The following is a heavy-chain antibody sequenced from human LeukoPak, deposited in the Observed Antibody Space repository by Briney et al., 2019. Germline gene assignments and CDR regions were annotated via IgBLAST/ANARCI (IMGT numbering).Heavy chain of an antibody. D-gene: IGHD3-10*01. CDR2: IYYSGST. CDR3: ARDVSGSHIPFGAFDI. CDR1: GGSISSSSYY. V-gene: IGHV4-39*07. J-gene: IGHJ3*02. Sequence: PSETLSLTCTVSGGSISSSSYYWGWIRQPPGRGLEWIGSIYYSGSTYYNPSLKSRVTISVDTSKNQFSLKLSSVTAADTAVYYCARDVSGSHIPFGAFDIWGQGTMVTVSS.